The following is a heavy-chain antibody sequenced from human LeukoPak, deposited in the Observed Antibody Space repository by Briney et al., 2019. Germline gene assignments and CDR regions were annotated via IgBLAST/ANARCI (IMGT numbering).Heavy chain of an antibody. J-gene: IGHJ6*02. CDR3: ARDLLGMDV. V-gene: IGHV3-30-3*01. CDR1: GFTFRNYA. Sequence: PGGSLRLSCATSGFTFRNYAMHWVRQAPGKGLEWVAVILYDGSNKYTDSVKGRFTISRDNSKNTLYLQMNSLRAEDTAVYYCARDLLGMDVWGQGTTVTVSS. CDR2: ILYDGSNK.